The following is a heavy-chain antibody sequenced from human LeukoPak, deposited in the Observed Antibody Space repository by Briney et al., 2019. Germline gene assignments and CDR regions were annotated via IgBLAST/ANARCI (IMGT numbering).Heavy chain of an antibody. CDR3: AKLWVMITFGGVIDIEAPGSSGDY. Sequence: GGALIHSCAVSGFTFSSYAMTWVRQGPGKRLQCVSTITGSGGSTYYADSVKGRFTISRDNSKNTLYLQMNSLRAEDTAVYYCAKLWVMITFGGVIDIEAPGSSGDYWGQGTLVTVSS. CDR2: ITGSGGST. D-gene: IGHD3-16*02. J-gene: IGHJ4*02. V-gene: IGHV3-23*01. CDR1: GFTFSSYA.